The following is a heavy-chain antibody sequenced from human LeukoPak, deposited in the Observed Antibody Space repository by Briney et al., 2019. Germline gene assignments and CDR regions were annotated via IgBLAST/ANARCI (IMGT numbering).Heavy chain of an antibody. CDR1: GGSISTSSYN. Sequence: SETLSLTCSVSGGSISTSSYNWGWIRQPPGKRLEWIASIYYIGTTFSNPSLKSRVTISVDTSKNQFSLKLSSVTTADTAVYYCAREGYSSTSLDSWGQGTLVTVSS. D-gene: IGHD6-6*01. V-gene: IGHV4-39*02. CDR3: AREGYSSTSLDS. J-gene: IGHJ4*02. CDR2: IYYIGTT.